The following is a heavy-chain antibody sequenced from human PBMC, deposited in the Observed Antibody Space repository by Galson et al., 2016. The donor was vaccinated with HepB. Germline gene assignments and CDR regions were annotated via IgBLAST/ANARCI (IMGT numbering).Heavy chain of an antibody. Sequence: SLRLSCAASGFTFSSYAMSWVRQAPGKGLEWVLSISGSGVSTDSADSVKGRFTISRDNSKNTLYLQMHSLRAEDTAVYYCAKGHLSYPRDHYFDYWGQGSLVTVSS. J-gene: IGHJ4*02. CDR3: AKGHLSYPRDHYFDY. D-gene: IGHD5-24*01. V-gene: IGHV3-23*01. CDR1: GFTFSSYA. CDR2: ISGSGVST.